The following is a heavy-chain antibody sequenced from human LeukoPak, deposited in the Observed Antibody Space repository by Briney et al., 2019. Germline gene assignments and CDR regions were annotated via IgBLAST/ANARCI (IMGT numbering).Heavy chain of an antibody. CDR1: GFTFDDYG. J-gene: IGHJ4*02. V-gene: IGHV3-20*04. D-gene: IGHD6-13*01. CDR3: ARVNPGAMGSSSWRGYFHY. CDR2: INWNGGST. Sequence: GGSLRLSCAASGFTFDDYGMSWVRQAPGKGLEWVSGINWNGGSTGYADSVKGRFTISRDNAKNSLYLQMDSLRAEDAAVYYCARVNPGAMGSSSWRGYFHYWGQGPLVTVSS.